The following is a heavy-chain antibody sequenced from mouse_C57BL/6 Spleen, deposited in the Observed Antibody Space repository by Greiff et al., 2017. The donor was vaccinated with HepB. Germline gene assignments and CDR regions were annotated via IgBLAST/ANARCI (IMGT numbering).Heavy chain of an antibody. CDR2: IHPNSGST. D-gene: IGHD1-2*01. CDR1: GYTFTSYW. J-gene: IGHJ4*01. CDR3: AEAITTKGYYAMDY. V-gene: IGHV1-64*01. Sequence: QVQLQQPGAELVKPGASVKLSCKASGYTFTSYWMHWVKQRPGQGLEWIGMIHPNSGSTNYNEKFKSKATLTVDKSSSTAYMQLSSLTSEDSAVYYCAEAITTKGYYAMDYWGQGTSVTVSS.